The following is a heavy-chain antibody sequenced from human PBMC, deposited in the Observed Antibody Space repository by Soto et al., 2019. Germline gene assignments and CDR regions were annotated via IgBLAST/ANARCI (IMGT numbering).Heavy chain of an antibody. CDR3: AKRAAADY. D-gene: IGHD6-13*01. Sequence: SETLSLTCTVSGGSISSYYWSWIRQPPGKGLEWIGYIYYSGSTNYNPSLKSRVTISVDTSKNQFSLKLSSVTAADTAVYCCAKRAAADYWGQGTLVTVSS. J-gene: IGHJ4*02. V-gene: IGHV4-59*01. CDR1: GGSISSYY. CDR2: IYYSGST.